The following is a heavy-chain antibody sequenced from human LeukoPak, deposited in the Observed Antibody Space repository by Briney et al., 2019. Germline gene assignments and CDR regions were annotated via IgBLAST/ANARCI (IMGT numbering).Heavy chain of an antibody. Sequence: PSETVSLTCTVSGGSLSGHYWGWMRQPPGKGLEWIGQIHYSAGTNSNPSLRSRVTISVNTSKNQFSLKMNSVTATDTAVYHCARYGVNYVFDYWGQGTLVTVSS. CDR2: IHYSAGT. J-gene: IGHJ4*02. V-gene: IGHV4-59*08. CDR3: ARYGVNYVFDY. CDR1: GGSLSGHY. D-gene: IGHD4/OR15-4a*01.